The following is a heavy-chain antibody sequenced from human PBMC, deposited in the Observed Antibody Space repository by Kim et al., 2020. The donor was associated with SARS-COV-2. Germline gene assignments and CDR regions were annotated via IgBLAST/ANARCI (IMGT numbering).Heavy chain of an antibody. V-gene: IGHV4-34*01. Sequence: SETLSLTCAVYGGSFSGYYWSWIRQPPGKGLEWIGEINHSGSTNYNPSLKSRVTISVDTSKNQFSLKLSSVTAADTAVYYCARGPYGGILHYYYGMDVWGQGTTVTVSS. D-gene: IGHD4-17*01. CDR3: ARGPYGGILHYYYGMDV. CDR2: INHSGST. J-gene: IGHJ6*02. CDR1: GGSFSGYY.